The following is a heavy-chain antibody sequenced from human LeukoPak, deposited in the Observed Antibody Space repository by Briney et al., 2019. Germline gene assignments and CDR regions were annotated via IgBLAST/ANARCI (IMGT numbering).Heavy chain of an antibody. CDR3: ARDIYDYVWGSYRYYFDY. Sequence: GSLRLSCAASGFTFSSYSMNWVRQAPGKGPEWVSSISSSSSYIYYADSVKGRFTISRDNAKNSLYLQMNGLRAEDTAVYYCARDIYDYVWGSYRYYFDYWGQGTLVTVSS. J-gene: IGHJ4*02. D-gene: IGHD3-16*02. CDR1: GFTFSSYS. V-gene: IGHV3-21*01. CDR2: ISSSSSYI.